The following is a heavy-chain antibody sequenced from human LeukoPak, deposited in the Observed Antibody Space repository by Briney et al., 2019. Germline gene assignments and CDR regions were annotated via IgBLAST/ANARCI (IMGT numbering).Heavy chain of an antibody. D-gene: IGHD1-26*01. Sequence: GGSLRLSCAASGLTFSSSWMTWVRQAPGKGLEWVANIKEDASETNYVGSAMGRFAISRDNAKNTLYLQMNSLRVEDTAINYCTRGSPLDYWGQGTQVTVSS. J-gene: IGHJ4*02. CDR1: GLTFSSSW. V-gene: IGHV3-7*01. CDR2: IKEDASET. CDR3: TRGSPLDY.